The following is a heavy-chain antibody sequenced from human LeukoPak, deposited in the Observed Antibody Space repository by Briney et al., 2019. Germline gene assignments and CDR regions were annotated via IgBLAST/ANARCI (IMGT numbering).Heavy chain of an antibody. CDR3: ARSHYNDSSPWAFDI. CDR1: GGSISSYY. V-gene: IGHV4-4*07. CDR2: IYTSGST. Sequence: SETLSLTCTVSGGSISSYYWSWIRQPAGKGLEWIGRIYTSGSTNYNPSLKSRVTMSVDTSKNQFSLKLSSVTAADTAVYYCARSHYNDSSPWAFDIWGQGTMVTVSS. J-gene: IGHJ3*02. D-gene: IGHD3-22*01.